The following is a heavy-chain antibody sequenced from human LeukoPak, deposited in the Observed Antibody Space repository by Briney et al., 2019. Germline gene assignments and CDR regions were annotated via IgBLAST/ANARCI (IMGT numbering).Heavy chain of an antibody. CDR2: IYPGDSDT. J-gene: IGHJ3*02. CDR1: GYSFTSYW. Sequence: GESLKISCKGSGYSFTSYWIGWVRQMPGKGLEWMGIIYPGDSDTRDSPSFQGQVTISADKSISTAYLQWSSLKASDTATYYCARSTPSIAESSAFDIWGQGTMVTVSS. V-gene: IGHV5-51*01. CDR3: ARSTPSIAESSAFDI. D-gene: IGHD6-6*01.